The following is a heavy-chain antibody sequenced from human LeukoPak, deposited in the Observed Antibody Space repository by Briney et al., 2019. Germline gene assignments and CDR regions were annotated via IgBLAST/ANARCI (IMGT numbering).Heavy chain of an antibody. J-gene: IGHJ5*02. Sequence: PSETLSLTCTVSGGSISSYYWSWIRQPPGKGLEWIGYIYYSGSTNYNPSLKSRVTISVDTSKNQFSLKLSSVTAADTAVYYCARGGASRYSSSFKFDPWGQGTLVTVSS. CDR2: IYYSGST. D-gene: IGHD6-13*01. CDR3: ARGGASRYSSSFKFDP. V-gene: IGHV4-59*01. CDR1: GGSISSYY.